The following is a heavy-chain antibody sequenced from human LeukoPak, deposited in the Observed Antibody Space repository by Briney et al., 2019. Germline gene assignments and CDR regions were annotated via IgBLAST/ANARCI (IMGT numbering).Heavy chain of an antibody. CDR2: ISPDGSDT. Sequence: GESLKISCKGSGYSFTNYWIGWVRQMPGKGLEWMGIISPDGSDTRYSPSFQGQVTISADKSISTAYLQWSSLKASDTAMYYCARWNLRYPFDYWGQGTLVTVSS. CDR3: ARWNLRYPFDY. V-gene: IGHV5-51*01. CDR1: GYSFTNYW. J-gene: IGHJ4*02. D-gene: IGHD3-9*01.